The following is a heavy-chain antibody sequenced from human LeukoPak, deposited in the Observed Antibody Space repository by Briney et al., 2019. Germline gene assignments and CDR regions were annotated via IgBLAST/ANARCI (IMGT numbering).Heavy chain of an antibody. J-gene: IGHJ4*02. Sequence: PGGSLRLSCAASGFTFSTYTMYWVRHPPGKRLEWVSIIGNNGGGIHYADPVRGRFTISRDNSKNALYLQMNSLRVEDTAVYYCAIDPNWGTHSWGQGVLVTVSS. CDR1: GFTFSTYT. D-gene: IGHD7-27*01. CDR3: AIDPNWGTHS. V-gene: IGHV3-23*01. CDR2: IGNNGGGI.